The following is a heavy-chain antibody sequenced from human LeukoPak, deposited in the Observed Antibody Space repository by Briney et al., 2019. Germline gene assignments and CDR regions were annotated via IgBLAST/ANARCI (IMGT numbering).Heavy chain of an antibody. Sequence: ASVKVSCKASGYTFTTYGITWVRQAPGKGLEWMGWISAYNGNTNYAQKFQSRVTMTTDTSTTTAYMELRSLRSDDTAVYYCAKLGVSGYFDYWGQGSLVTVSS. CDR2: ISAYNGNT. CDR1: GYTFTTYG. CDR3: AKLGVSGYFDY. D-gene: IGHD1-26*01. V-gene: IGHV1-18*04. J-gene: IGHJ4*02.